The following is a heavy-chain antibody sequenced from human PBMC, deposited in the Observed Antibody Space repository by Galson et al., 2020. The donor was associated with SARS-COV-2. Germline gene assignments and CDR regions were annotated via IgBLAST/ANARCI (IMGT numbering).Heavy chain of an antibody. J-gene: IGHJ4*02. D-gene: IGHD6-13*01. CDR1: GLTFSSYS. CDR3: ARGGIAAAGPTFDY. V-gene: IGHV3-21*01. CDR2: ISSSSSYI. Sequence: NSGGSLRLSCAAYGLTFSSYSINWVRQAPGKGLEWVSSISSSSSYIYYADSVKGRFTISRDNAKNSLYLQMNSLRAEDTAVYYCARGGIAAAGPTFDYWGQGTLVTFSS.